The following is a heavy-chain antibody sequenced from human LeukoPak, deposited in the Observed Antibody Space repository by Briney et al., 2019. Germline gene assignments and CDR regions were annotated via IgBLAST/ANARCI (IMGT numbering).Heavy chain of an antibody. CDR3: ARAPKIGYCSSTSCYSVYNRFDP. J-gene: IGHJ5*02. D-gene: IGHD2-2*01. CDR1: GGSISSGEYY. CDR2: IYYSGST. Sequence: SETLSLTCTVSGGSISSGEYYWSWIRQPPGKGLEWIGYIYYSGSTYYNPSLKSRVTISVDTSKNQFSQKLSSVTAADTAVYYCARAPKIGYCSSTSCYSVYNRFDPWGQGTLVTVSS. V-gene: IGHV4-30-4*01.